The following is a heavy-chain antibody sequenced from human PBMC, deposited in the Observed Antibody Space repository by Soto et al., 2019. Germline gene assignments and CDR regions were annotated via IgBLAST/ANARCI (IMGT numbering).Heavy chain of an antibody. D-gene: IGHD5-18*01. CDR2: IGTAGDT. CDR1: VFTFSSYD. Sequence: PGGSLRLSCASSVFTFSSYDMHCVRQATGKGLEWVSAIGTAGDTYYPGSVKGRFTISRENAKNSLYLQMNSLRAGGTAVYYCARRGYSYGTAWSGYYGMEVWGQGTTVTVSS. CDR3: ARRGYSYGTAWSGYYGMEV. J-gene: IGHJ6*01. V-gene: IGHV3-13*01.